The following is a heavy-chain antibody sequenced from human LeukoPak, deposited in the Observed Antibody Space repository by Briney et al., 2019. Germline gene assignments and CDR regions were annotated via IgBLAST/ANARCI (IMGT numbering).Heavy chain of an antibody. D-gene: IGHD1-26*01. J-gene: IGHJ4*02. CDR1: GGSISSSSYY. CDR2: IYYSGST. CDR3: ARALGEWELLRPFDY. Sequence: SETLSLTCTVSGGSISSSSYYWGWIRQPPGKGLEWIGSIYYSGSTYYNPSLKSRVTISVDTSKNQFSLKLSSVTAADTAVYYCARALGEWELLRPFDYWGQGTLVTVSS. V-gene: IGHV4-39*07.